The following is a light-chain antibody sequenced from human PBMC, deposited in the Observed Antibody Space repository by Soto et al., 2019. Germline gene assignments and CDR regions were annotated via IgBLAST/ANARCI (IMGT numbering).Light chain of an antibody. J-gene: IGKJ5*01. CDR2: AAS. V-gene: IGKV1-39*01. CDR1: QSISSY. CDR3: QQSYSTPIT. Sequence: DIQMTQSPSSPSASVGDRVTITCRASQSISSYLNWYQQKPGKAPKLLIYAASSLQSGVPSRFSGSGSGTDFTLTISSLQPEDFATYYCQQSYSTPITFGQVTRLEIK.